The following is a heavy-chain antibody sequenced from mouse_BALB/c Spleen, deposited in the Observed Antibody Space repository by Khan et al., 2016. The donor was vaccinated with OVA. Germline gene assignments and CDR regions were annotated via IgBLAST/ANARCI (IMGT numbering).Heavy chain of an antibody. CDR1: GFTFTDYY. D-gene: IGHD2-4*01. J-gene: IGHJ3*01. CDR3: ARHDYEGIAY. Sequence: EVELVESGGGLVQPGGSLKLSCATSGFTFTDYYMYWVRQTPEKRLEWVAYINNGGGSTYYPDTVEGRFTISRDNAKNTLYLQMSRLKSEDTAMYYWARHDYEGIAYWGQGTLVTVSA. CDR2: INNGGGST. V-gene: IGHV5-12*02.